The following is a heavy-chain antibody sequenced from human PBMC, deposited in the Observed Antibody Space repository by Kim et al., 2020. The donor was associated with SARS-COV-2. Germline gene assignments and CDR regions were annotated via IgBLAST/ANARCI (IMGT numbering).Heavy chain of an antibody. Sequence: SETLSLTCTVSGGSISSGSYYWSWIRQPAGKGLEWIGRIYTSGSTNYNPSLKSRVTISVDTSKNQFSLKLSSVTAADTAVYYCARDFYDIEDHLYYGMDVWGQGTTVTVSS. V-gene: IGHV4-61*02. CDR2: IYTSGST. J-gene: IGHJ6*02. D-gene: IGHD3-9*01. CDR3: ARDFYDIEDHLYYGMDV. CDR1: GGSISSGSYY.